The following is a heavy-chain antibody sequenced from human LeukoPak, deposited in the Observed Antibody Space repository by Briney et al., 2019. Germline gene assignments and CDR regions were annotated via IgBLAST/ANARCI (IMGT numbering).Heavy chain of an antibody. CDR2: IHYSRTT. CDR3: AREGLYWFDP. V-gene: IGHV4-39*07. CDR1: GDPISSGRHY. Sequence: SETLSLTCTVSGDPISSGRHYWGWIRPPAGKGLEWSGRIHYSRTTKYTPSLNGRLSISVDTSKNQFSLNITPVTAADTAVYYCAREGLYWFDPWGQGTQVTVSS. D-gene: IGHD3/OR15-3a*01. J-gene: IGHJ5*02.